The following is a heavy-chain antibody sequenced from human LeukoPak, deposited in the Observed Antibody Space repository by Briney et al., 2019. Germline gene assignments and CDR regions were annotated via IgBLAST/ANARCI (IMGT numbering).Heavy chain of an antibody. D-gene: IGHD2-15*01. Sequence: ASVKVSCKASGYTFTSYYMHWVRQAPGQGLEWMGIINPSGGSTSYAQKFQGRVTMTRDMSTSTVYMELSSLRSEDTAVYYCARAPSRGPHCSGGSCYSNYAFDIWGQGTMVTVSS. V-gene: IGHV1-46*01. J-gene: IGHJ3*02. CDR2: INPSGGST. CDR3: ARAPSRGPHCSGGSCYSNYAFDI. CDR1: GYTFTSYY.